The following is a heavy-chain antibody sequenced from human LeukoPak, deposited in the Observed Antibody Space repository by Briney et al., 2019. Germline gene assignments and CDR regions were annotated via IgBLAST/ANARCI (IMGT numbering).Heavy chain of an antibody. CDR2: IYYSGST. Sequence: PSETLSLTCTVPGGSISSYYWSWIRQPPGKGLEWIGYIYYSGSTNYNPSLKSRVTISVDTSKNQFSLKLSSVTAADTAVYYCASLDYDILTGPFQHWGQGTLVTVSS. CDR1: GGSISSYY. J-gene: IGHJ1*01. CDR3: ASLDYDILTGPFQH. D-gene: IGHD3-9*01. V-gene: IGHV4-59*08.